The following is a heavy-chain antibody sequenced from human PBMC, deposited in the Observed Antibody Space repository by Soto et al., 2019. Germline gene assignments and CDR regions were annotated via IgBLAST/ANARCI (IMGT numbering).Heavy chain of an antibody. D-gene: IGHD3-3*01. CDR1: GYTFTSYG. J-gene: IGHJ4*02. CDR3: ARWVNYDFWSGYYPFFDY. V-gene: IGHV1-18*01. Sequence: ASVKVSCKASGYTFTSYGISWVRQAPGQGLEWMGWISAYNGNTNYAQKLQGRVTMTTDTSTSTAYMELRSLRSDDTAVYYCARWVNYDFWSGYYPFFDYWGQGTLVTVSS. CDR2: ISAYNGNT.